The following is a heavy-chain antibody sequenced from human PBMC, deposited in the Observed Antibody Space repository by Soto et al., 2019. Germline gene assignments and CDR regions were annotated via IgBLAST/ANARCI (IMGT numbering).Heavy chain of an antibody. CDR2: INHSGST. CDR1: GGSFSGYY. J-gene: IGHJ6*02. V-gene: IGHV4-34*01. Sequence: PSETLSLTCAVYGGSFSGYYWSWIRQPPGKGLDWIGEINHSGSTNYNPSLKSRVTISVDTSKNQFSLKLSSVTAADTAVYYCARGAYYGSGSLSTRTYYYYGMDVWGQGTTVTVSS. CDR3: ARGAYYGSGSLSTRTYYYYGMDV. D-gene: IGHD3-10*01.